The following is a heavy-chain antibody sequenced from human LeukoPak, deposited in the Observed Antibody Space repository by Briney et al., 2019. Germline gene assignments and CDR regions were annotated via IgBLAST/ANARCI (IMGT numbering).Heavy chain of an antibody. V-gene: IGHV3-21*01. Sequence: KSGGSLRLSCAASGFTFSDYSMSWVRQAPGKGLEWVSSISSSSPYIYYTDSVKGRFTISRDNAKNSLYLQMNSLRAEDTAVYYCARVYSRVGPFDYWGQGTLVTVSS. J-gene: IGHJ4*02. CDR1: GFTFSDYS. CDR3: ARVYSRVGPFDY. CDR2: ISSSSPYI. D-gene: IGHD5-18*01.